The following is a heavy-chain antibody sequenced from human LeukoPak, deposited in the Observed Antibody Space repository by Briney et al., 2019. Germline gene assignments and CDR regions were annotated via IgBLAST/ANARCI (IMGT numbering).Heavy chain of an antibody. CDR1: GFTFSSYS. D-gene: IGHD1-26*01. V-gene: IGHV3-21*01. Sequence: GGSLRLSCAASGFTFSSYSMNWVRQAPGKGLEWVSSISSSGSYIHYAESVKGRFTISRDNAKNSLYLQMNSLRAEDTAVYYCARDRVGASLSDYWGQGTLVTVSS. CDR3: ARDRVGASLSDY. CDR2: ISSSGSYI. J-gene: IGHJ4*02.